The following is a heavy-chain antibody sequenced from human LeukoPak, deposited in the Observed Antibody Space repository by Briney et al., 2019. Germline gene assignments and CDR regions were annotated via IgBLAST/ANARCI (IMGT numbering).Heavy chain of an antibody. CDR2: IKQDGSEK. D-gene: IGHD6-13*01. Sequence: GGSLRLSCAAPGFTFSSYWMSWGRQAPGKGLEWVANIKQDGSEKYYVDSVKGRFTISRDNAKNSLYLQMNSLRAEDTAVYYCARGRVSLDVWGKGTTVTVSS. CDR1: GFTFSSYW. J-gene: IGHJ6*04. V-gene: IGHV3-7*01. CDR3: ARGRVSLDV.